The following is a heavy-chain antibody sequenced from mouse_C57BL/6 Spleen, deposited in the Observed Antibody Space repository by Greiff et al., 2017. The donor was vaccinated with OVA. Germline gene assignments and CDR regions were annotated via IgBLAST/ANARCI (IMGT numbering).Heavy chain of an antibody. V-gene: IGHV3-6*01. CDR2: ISYDGSN. CDR3: ARRDYYGSSDY. J-gene: IGHJ2*01. Sequence: EVKVEESGPGLVKPSQSLSLTCSVTGYSITSGYYWNWIRQFPGNKLEWMGYISYDGSNNYNPSLKNRISITRDTSKNQFFLKLNSVTTEDTATYYCARRDYYGSSDYWGQGTTLTVSS. D-gene: IGHD1-1*01. CDR1: GYSITSGYY.